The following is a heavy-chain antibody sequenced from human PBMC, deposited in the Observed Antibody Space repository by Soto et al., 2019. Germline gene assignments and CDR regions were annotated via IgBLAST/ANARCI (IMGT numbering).Heavy chain of an antibody. CDR1: GFTFSSYG. CDR2: ISYDGSNK. V-gene: IGHV3-30*18. CDR3: AKVTGVAEYSSGWSDAFDI. J-gene: IGHJ3*02. Sequence: QVQLVESGGGVVQPGRSLRLSCAASGFTFSSYGMHWVRQAPGKGLEWVAVISYDGSNKYYADSVKGRFTISRDNSKNTLYLQMNSLRAEDTAVYYCAKVTGVAEYSSGWSDAFDIWGQGTMVTVSS. D-gene: IGHD6-19*01.